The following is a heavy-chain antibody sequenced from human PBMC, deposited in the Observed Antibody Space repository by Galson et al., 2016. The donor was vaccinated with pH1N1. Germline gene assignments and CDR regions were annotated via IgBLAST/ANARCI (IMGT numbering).Heavy chain of an antibody. J-gene: IGHJ4*02. V-gene: IGHV1-69*02. CDR1: GASFSSYS. CDR2: MIPILGFS. Sequence: SVKVSCKASGASFSSYSITWVRQAPGQGLEWMGRMIPILGFSNYAQKFQGRVTITADKSRSTAYMELSSLKSEDTAVYFCARARGHAAMDPFDFWGQGTLVTVSS. CDR3: ARARGHAAMDPFDF. D-gene: IGHD5-18*01.